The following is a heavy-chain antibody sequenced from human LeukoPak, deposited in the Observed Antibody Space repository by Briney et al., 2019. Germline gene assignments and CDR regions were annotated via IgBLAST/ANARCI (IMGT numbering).Heavy chain of an antibody. CDR2: ISGSGGST. D-gene: IGHD4-23*01. CDR1: GFTFSSYA. J-gene: IGHJ4*02. Sequence: GGSLRPSCAASGFTFSSYAMSWVRQAPGKGLEWVSAISGSGGSTYYADSVKGRFTISRDNSKNTLYLQMNSLGAEDTAVYYCVKDSLDRISTVVTLPYYFDYWGQGTLVTVSS. V-gene: IGHV3-23*01. CDR3: VKDSLDRISTVVTLPYYFDY.